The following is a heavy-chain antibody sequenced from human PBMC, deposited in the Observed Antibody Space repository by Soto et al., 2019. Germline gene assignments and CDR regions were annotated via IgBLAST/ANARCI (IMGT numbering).Heavy chain of an antibody. D-gene: IGHD6-19*01. J-gene: IGHJ6*01. V-gene: IGHV4-59*01. CDR1: GGSISSYY. CDR3: ARDTAVAGYYYYYGMDV. CDR2: VYYRGST. Sequence: SDTLSLTCTVWGGSISSYYWSWIRQPPGKGLEWIGYVYYRGSTNYNPSLKSRVTISVDTSKNQFSLKLSSVTAADTAVYYCARDTAVAGYYYYYGMDVWGQGTTVTVSS.